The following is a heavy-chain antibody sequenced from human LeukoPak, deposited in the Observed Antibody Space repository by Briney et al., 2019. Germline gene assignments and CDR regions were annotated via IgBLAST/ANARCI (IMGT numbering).Heavy chain of an antibody. Sequence: ASVKASCKASGGTFSSYAISWVRQAPGQGLEWMGGIIPIFGTANYAQKFQGRVTIIADESTSTAYMELSSLRSEDTAVYYCATRIAAAGTNWFDPWGQGTLVTVSS. CDR1: GGTFSSYA. D-gene: IGHD6-13*01. CDR3: ATRIAAAGTNWFDP. V-gene: IGHV1-69*01. J-gene: IGHJ5*02. CDR2: IIPIFGTA.